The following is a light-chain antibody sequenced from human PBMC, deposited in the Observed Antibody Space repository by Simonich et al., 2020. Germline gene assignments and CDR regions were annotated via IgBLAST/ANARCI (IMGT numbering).Light chain of an antibody. J-gene: IGKJ5*01. CDR2: WAS. CDR1: QSVLYSSNNKNY. V-gene: IGKV4-1*01. CDR3: QQYYSTPIT. Sequence: DIVMTQSPDSLAVSLGERATINSKSSQSVLYSSNNKNYLAWYQKKPGQPPKLLIYWASTLESGVPDRFSGSGSGTDFTLTISSLQAEDVAVYYCQQYYSTPITFGQGTRLEIK.